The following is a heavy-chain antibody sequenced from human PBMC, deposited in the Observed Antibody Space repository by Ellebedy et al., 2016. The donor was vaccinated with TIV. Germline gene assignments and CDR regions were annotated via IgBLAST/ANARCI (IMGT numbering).Heavy chain of an antibody. V-gene: IGHV4-39*01. CDR1: GGSISSSTYY. Sequence: SETLSLXXTVSGGSISSSTYYWGWIRQRPGKGPEWIGNIYYTGTTFYNPSLKSRVTISVDTSKNQFSLNLSSVTAADTALYYCARLWFGDLFSPEGDVWGQGTTVTVSS. CDR3: ARLWFGDLFSPEGDV. D-gene: IGHD3-10*01. J-gene: IGHJ6*02. CDR2: IYYTGTT.